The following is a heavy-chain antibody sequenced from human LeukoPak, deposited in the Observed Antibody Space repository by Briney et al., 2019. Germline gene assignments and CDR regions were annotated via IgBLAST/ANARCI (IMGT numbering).Heavy chain of an antibody. D-gene: IGHD3-22*01. CDR1: GGTFSSYA. CDR3: ARVRGWHYYDSSGAFDY. J-gene: IGHJ4*02. Sequence: ASVKVSCKASGGTFSSYAISWVRQAPGQGLEWMGGIIPIFGTANYARKFQGRVTITTDESTSTAYMELSSLRSEDTAVYYCARVRGWHYYDSSGAFDYWGQGTLVTVSS. V-gene: IGHV1-69*05. CDR2: IIPIFGTA.